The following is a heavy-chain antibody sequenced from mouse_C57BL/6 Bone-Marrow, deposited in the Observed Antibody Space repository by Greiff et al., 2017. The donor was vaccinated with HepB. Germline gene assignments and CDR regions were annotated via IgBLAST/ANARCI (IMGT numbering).Heavy chain of an antibody. J-gene: IGHJ4*01. V-gene: IGHV7-1*01. CDR2: SRTKANDYTP. CDR1: GFTFSDFY. CDR3: ARDAGDAMDY. Sequence: EVQLVESGGGLVQSGRSLRLSCATSGFTFSDFYMEWVRQPPGKGREGIAASRTKANDYTPEYSASVKGRFIVSRDTSQSILYLQMNALRAEDTAIYYCARDAGDAMDYWGQGTSVTVSS.